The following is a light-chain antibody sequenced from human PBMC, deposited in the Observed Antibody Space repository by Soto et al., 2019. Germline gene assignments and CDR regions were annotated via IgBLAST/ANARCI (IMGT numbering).Light chain of an antibody. CDR2: EVS. V-gene: IGLV2-8*01. Sequence: QSALTQPPSASGSPGQSVTISCTGTSTDVGGYNYVSWYQQHPGKAPKLMIYEVSKRPSGVPDRFSGSTSGNTASLTVSGLQAEDEADYYCSSAGSNNVVFGGGTQLTVL. CDR1: STDVGGYNY. CDR3: SSAGSNNVV. J-gene: IGLJ2*01.